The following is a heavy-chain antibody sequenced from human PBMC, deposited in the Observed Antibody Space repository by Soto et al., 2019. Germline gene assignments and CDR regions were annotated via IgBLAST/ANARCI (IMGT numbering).Heavy chain of an antibody. V-gene: IGHV1-69*06. CDR1: GGTFSSYS. J-gene: IGHJ6*02. CDR3: ARERSYYYAMDV. Sequence: QVQLVQSGAEVKKSGCPVKVSCTASGGTFSSYSINWVRQAPGQGLEWMGGVIPIFGKPTYAQKFQGRLTITADKSTSTAYMELTSLRYDDTAVYYCARERSYYYAMDVWGQGTTVTVSS. CDR2: VIPIFGKP.